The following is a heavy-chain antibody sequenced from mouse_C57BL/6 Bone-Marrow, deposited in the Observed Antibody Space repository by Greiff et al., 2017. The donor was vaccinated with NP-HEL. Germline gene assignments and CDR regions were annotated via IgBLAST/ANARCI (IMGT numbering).Heavy chain of an antibody. CDR1: GYTFTSYW. CDR3: AREGDWDGGDY. V-gene: IGHV1-61*01. CDR2: IYPSDSET. Sequence: VQLQQPGAELVRPGSSVKLSCKASGYTFTSYWMDWVKQRPGQGLEWIGNIYPSDSETHYNQKFKDKATLTVDKSSSTAYMQLSSLTSEDSAVYYCAREGDWDGGDYWGQGTTLTVSS. J-gene: IGHJ2*01. D-gene: IGHD4-1*01.